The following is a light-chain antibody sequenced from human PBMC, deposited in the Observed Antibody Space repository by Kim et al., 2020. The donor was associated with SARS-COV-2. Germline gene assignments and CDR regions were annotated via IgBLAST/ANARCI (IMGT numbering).Light chain of an antibody. V-gene: IGLV2-14*03. CDR1: SSDVGTYNY. CDR2: DVF. Sequence: QSALTQPASVSGSPGQSITISCTGTSSDVGTYNYVSWYQQSSGKAPKLMIYDVFKRPSGVPNRFSGSKSGNTASLTISGLQAEDEADYYCTSYRTSGYVFGTGTKVTVL. CDR3: TSYRTSGYV. J-gene: IGLJ1*01.